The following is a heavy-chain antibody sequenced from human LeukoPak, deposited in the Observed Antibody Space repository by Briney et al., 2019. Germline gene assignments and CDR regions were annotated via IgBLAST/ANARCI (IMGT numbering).Heavy chain of an antibody. CDR2: IYYSGST. Sequence: SSETLSLTCAVYGGSFSGYYWSWIRQPPGKGLEWIGSIYYSGSTYYNPSLKSRVTISVDTYKNQFSLKLSSVTAADTAVYYCARVVVITLDAFDIWGQGTMVTVSS. D-gene: IGHD3-22*01. J-gene: IGHJ3*02. V-gene: IGHV4-34*01. CDR3: ARVVVITLDAFDI. CDR1: GGSFSGYY.